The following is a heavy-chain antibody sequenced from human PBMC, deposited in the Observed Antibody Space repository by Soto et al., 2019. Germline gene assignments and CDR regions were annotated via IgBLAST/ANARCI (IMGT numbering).Heavy chain of an antibody. CDR3: ARDRWDNWNDGGYYYGMDV. J-gene: IGHJ6*02. CDR1: GFTVINNY. CDR2: IYSGGST. D-gene: IGHD1-20*01. V-gene: IGHV3-53*01. Sequence: GGSLRLSCAASGFTVINNYMSWVRQAPGKGLEWVSVIYSGGSTYYADSVKGRFTISRDNSKNTLYLQMNSLRAEDTAVYYCARDRWDNWNDGGYYYGMDVWGQGTTVTVSS.